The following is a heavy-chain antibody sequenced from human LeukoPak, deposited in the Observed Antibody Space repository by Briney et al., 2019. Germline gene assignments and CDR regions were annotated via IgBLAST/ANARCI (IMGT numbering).Heavy chain of an antibody. Sequence: PSETLSLTCTVSGDSISSSNYYWGWIRQPPGKGLEWIGSIYYSGSTYYNPSLESRVTISVDTSKNQFSLKLSSVTAADTAVYYCARSMVRGVIILRGHWFDPWGQGTLVTVSS. V-gene: IGHV4-39*07. CDR2: IYYSGST. CDR1: GDSISSSNYY. D-gene: IGHD3-10*01. J-gene: IGHJ5*02. CDR3: ARSMVRGVIILRGHWFDP.